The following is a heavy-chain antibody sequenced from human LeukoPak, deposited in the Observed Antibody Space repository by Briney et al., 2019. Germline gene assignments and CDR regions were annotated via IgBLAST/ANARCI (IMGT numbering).Heavy chain of an antibody. CDR2: IYYSGST. V-gene: IGHV4-39*07. CDR3: ARHPSGYSYVYNWFDP. D-gene: IGHD5-18*01. CDR1: GGSISSSSYY. Sequence: PSETLSLTCTVSGGSISSSSYYWGWIRQPPGKGLEWIGSIYYSGSTYYNPSLKSRVTISVDTSKNQFSLKLSSVTAADTAVYYCARHPSGYSYVYNWFDPWGQGTLVTVSS. J-gene: IGHJ5*02.